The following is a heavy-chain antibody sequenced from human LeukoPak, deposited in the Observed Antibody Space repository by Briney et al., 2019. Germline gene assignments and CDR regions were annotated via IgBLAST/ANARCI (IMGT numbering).Heavy chain of an antibody. V-gene: IGHV1-2*02. Sequence: ASVKVSCKASGYTFTRYYMHWVRQAPGQGLEWMGWISPNSGDTDIAQKFQGRVTMTRDTSIATSYMEVDSLTSDDTAVYYCARESACGTTNCLAPADWLDPWGQGTLVIVSS. D-gene: IGHD2-2*01. J-gene: IGHJ5*02. CDR1: GYTFTRYY. CDR3: ARESACGTTNCLAPADWLDP. CDR2: ISPNSGDT.